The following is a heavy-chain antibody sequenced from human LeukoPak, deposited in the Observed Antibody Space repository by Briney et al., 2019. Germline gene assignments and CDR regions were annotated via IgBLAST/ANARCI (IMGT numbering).Heavy chain of an antibody. J-gene: IGHJ4*02. V-gene: IGHV3-23*01. CDR1: GFTFSSSA. Sequence: GGSLRLSCAASGFTFSSSAMSWVRQAPGKGLEWVSAISNNGGYTYYADSEQGRFTISRDNSKSTLCLQMNSLRAEDTAVYYCAKQLGYCSDGSCYFPYWGQGTLVTVSS. CDR3: AKQLGYCSDGSCYFPY. D-gene: IGHD2-15*01. CDR2: ISNNGGYT.